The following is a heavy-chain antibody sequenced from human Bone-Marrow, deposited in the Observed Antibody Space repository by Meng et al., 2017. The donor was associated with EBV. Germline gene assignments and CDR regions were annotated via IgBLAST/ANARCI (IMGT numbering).Heavy chain of an antibody. CDR2: ISYDGSNK. CDR1: GFTFSSYA. D-gene: IGHD3-10*01. Sequence: HVELVESGGCVAQTGRSLRLVCAASGFTFSSYAMHWVRQAPGKGLEWVAVISYDGSNKYYADSVKGRFTISRDNSKNTLYLQMNSLRAEDTAVYYCARGGIWFGELSLFDYWGQGTLVTVSS. V-gene: IGHV3-30-3*01. J-gene: IGHJ4*02. CDR3: ARGGIWFGELSLFDY.